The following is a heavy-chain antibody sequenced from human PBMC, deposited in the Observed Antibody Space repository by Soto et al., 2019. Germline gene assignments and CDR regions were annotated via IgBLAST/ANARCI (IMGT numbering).Heavy chain of an antibody. Sequence: QVQLVESGGGVVQPGRSLRLSCAASGFTFSSYGMHWVRQAPGKGLEWVAVIWYDGSNKYYADSVKGRFTISRDNSKNTLYLQMNSLRAEDTAVYYCASGGWNDVGWFDPWGQGTLVTVSS. J-gene: IGHJ5*02. CDR3: ASGGWNDVGWFDP. V-gene: IGHV3-33*01. CDR2: IWYDGSNK. CDR1: GFTFSSYG. D-gene: IGHD1-1*01.